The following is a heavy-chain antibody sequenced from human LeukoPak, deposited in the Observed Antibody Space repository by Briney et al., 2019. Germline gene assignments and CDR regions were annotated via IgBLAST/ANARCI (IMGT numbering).Heavy chain of an antibody. CDR2: IRSKAYGGTT. CDR3: TRGLEELDY. J-gene: IGHJ4*02. CDR1: GFTFSSYA. Sequence: PGGSLRLSCAASGFTFSSYAMSWVRQAPGKGLEWVGFIRSKAYGGTTEYAASVKGRFTISRDDSKSIAYLQMNSLKTEDTAVYYCTRGLEELDYWGQGTLVTVSS. D-gene: IGHD1-26*01. V-gene: IGHV3-49*04.